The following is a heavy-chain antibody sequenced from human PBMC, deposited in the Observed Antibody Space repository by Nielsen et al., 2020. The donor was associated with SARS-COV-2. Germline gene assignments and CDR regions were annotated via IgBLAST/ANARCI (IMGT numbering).Heavy chain of an antibody. CDR3: ARRGAYHDTSGYYWDYYFDF. Sequence: WIRQPPGKGLEWIGSIYYSGSTYQNPSLKSRVTISVDTSKNQFSLKLRSVTAADSAVYYCARRGAYHDTSGYYWDYYFDFWGQGTVGTVSS. J-gene: IGHJ4*02. D-gene: IGHD3-22*01. CDR2: IYYSGST. V-gene: IGHV4-39*01.